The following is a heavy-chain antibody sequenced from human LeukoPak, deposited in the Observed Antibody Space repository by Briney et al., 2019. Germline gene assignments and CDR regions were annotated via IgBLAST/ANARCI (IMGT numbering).Heavy chain of an antibody. Sequence: SETLSPTCTVSGGPISSGDYYWSWIRQPPGKGLEWIGYIYYSGSTYYNPSLKSRVTISVDTSKNQFSLKLSSVTAADTAVYYCARGGGYDSHYYYYGMDVWGQGTTVTVSS. CDR3: ARGGGYDSHYYYYGMDV. V-gene: IGHV4-30-4*01. CDR1: GGPISSGDYY. CDR2: IYYSGST. J-gene: IGHJ6*02. D-gene: IGHD5-12*01.